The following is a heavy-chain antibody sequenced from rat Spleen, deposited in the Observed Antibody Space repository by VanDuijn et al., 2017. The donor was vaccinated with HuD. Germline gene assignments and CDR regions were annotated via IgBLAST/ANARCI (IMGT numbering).Heavy chain of an antibody. J-gene: IGHJ2*01. CDR3: TRDRILRSTVFDY. CDR1: GFTFSNYG. CDR2: ISVSGGSS. V-gene: IGHV5-19*01. D-gene: IGHD1-6*01. Sequence: EVQLVESGGGLVQPGRSLKLSCAASGFTFSNYGMHWIRQAPTKGLEWVASISVSGGSSYYRDSVKGRFTLSRDNAKSTLYLQMDSLRSEDTATYYCTRDRILRSTVFDYWGQGVMVTVSS.